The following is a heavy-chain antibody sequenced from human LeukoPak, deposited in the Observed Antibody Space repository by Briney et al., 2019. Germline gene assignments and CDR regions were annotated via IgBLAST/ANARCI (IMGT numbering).Heavy chain of an antibody. J-gene: IGHJ4*02. D-gene: IGHD3-9*01. CDR3: ARGGYDILTGYYLASFDY. CDR2: IYHSGST. Sequence: SETLSLTCAVSGGSISSSNWWSWVRQPPGKGLEWIGEIYHSGSTNYNPSLKSRVTISVDKSKNQFSLKLSSVTAADTAVYYCARGGYDILTGYYLASFDYWGQGTLVTVSS. CDR1: GGSISSSNW. V-gene: IGHV4-4*02.